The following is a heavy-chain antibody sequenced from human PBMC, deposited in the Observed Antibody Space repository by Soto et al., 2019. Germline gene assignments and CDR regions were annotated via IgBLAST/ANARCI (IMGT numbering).Heavy chain of an antibody. CDR3: ASNRLVWKLVDPLDI. D-gene: IGHD6-19*01. CDR1: GFIFSYYG. Sequence: QMQLVESGGVVVQPGRSLRLSCAASGFIFSYYGMHWVSQAPGKGLEWVAIISYDGNTKDYGGSVKGRFTISRDNSKSMLFMTMDSMSPEETAVYYCASNRLVWKLVDPLDIWGHGTMVTVSS. CDR2: ISYDGNTK. V-gene: IGHV3-30*03. J-gene: IGHJ3*02.